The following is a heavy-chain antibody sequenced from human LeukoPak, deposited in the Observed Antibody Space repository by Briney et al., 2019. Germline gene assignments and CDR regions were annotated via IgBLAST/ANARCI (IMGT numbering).Heavy chain of an antibody. CDR2: ISAYNGNT. D-gene: IGHD3-9*01. V-gene: IGHV1-18*01. Sequence: ASVKVSCKASGYTFTSYGISWVRQAPGQGLEWMGWISAYNGNTNYAQKLQGRVTMTTDTSTSTAYMELRSLRSDDTAVYYCAREGSITYYDILTGYSPIDYWGQGTLVTVSS. CDR1: GYTFTSYG. CDR3: AREGSITYYDILTGYSPIDY. J-gene: IGHJ4*02.